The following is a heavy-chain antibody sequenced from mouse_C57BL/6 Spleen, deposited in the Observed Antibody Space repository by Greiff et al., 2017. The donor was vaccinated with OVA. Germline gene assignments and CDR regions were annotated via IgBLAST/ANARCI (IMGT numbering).Heavy chain of an antibody. CDR2: IRNKANGYTT. CDR1: GFTFTDYY. D-gene: IGHD1-1*01. CDR3: ARSPSYYYGSSLYYFDY. Sequence: EVKLMESGGGLVQPGGSLSLSCAASGFTFTDYYMSWVRQPPGKALEWLGFIRNKANGYTTEYSASVKGRFTISRDNSQSILYLQMNALRAEDSATYYCARSPSYYYGSSLYYFDYWGQGTTLTVSS. J-gene: IGHJ2*01. V-gene: IGHV7-3*01.